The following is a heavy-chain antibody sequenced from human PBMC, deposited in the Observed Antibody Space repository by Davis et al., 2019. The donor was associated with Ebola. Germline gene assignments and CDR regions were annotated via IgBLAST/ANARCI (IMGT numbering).Heavy chain of an antibody. CDR1: VITFSSYA. Sequence: GGSLRLSCTDSVITFSSYAMTWVRQAPGKGLEWVAAISGSGGSPYYADSVKGRFTISRDNSKTTLYLQMNSLRAEDTAVDYCAKSGLSFGVVKDHYGMDVWGKGTTVTVSS. CDR3: AKSGLSFGVVKDHYGMDV. CDR2: ISGSGGSP. D-gene: IGHD3-3*01. J-gene: IGHJ6*04. V-gene: IGHV3-23*01.